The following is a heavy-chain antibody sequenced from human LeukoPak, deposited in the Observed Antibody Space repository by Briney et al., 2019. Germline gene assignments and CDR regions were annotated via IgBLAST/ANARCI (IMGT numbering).Heavy chain of an antibody. V-gene: IGHV1-69*13. D-gene: IGHD5-24*01. Sequence: ASVKVSCKASGGTFSSYAISWVRQAPGQGLEWMGVIIPIFGTANYAHKFQGRVKITAEASTSTGYMELSSLRSADTAVYYCARDRAGYTDYWGQGTLVTVSS. CDR3: ARDRAGYTDY. CDR1: GGTFSSYA. J-gene: IGHJ4*02. CDR2: IIPIFGTA.